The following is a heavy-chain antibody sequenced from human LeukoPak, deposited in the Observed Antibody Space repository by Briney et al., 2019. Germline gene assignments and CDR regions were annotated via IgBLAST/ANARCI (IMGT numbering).Heavy chain of an antibody. CDR1: GDSISSYY. CDR2: IYYSGST. CDR3: ARDYAFDI. V-gene: IGHV4-59*01. J-gene: IGHJ3*02. Sequence: SETLSLTCTVSGDSISSYYWSWIRQPPGKGLEWIGYIYYSGSTNHNPSLRSRVTISVDTSKNQFSLKLSSVPAADTAVYYCARDYAFDIWGQGTMVTVSS.